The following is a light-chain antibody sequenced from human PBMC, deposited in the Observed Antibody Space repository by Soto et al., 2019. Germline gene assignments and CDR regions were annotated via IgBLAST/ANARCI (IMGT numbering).Light chain of an antibody. V-gene: IGLV4-60*02. CDR3: ETWDSNTRV. J-gene: IGLJ2*01. CDR2: LEGSGSY. CDR1: SGHSSYI. Sequence: QPVLTQSSSASASLGSSVKLTCTLSSGHSSYIIAWHHQQPGKAPRYLMKLEGSGSYNKGSGVPARFSGSSSGADRYLTLSNLQFEDEANYYCETWDSNTRVFGGGTKLTVL.